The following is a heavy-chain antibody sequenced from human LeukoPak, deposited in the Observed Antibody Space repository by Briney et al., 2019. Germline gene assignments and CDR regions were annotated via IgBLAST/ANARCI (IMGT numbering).Heavy chain of an antibody. CDR3: AKWGDFDVLTGYYVPDF. V-gene: IGHV3-23*01. CDR2: ITGSGGNT. Sequence: AGGSLRLSCAASGFTFSNYAMSWVRQAPGKGLEWVSAITGSGGNTYYADSVKGRFTISRDNSKSTLYLQMNSLRDEDTAVYYCAKWGDFDVLTGYYVPDFWGQGTLVTVSS. J-gene: IGHJ4*02. D-gene: IGHD3-9*01. CDR1: GFTFSNYA.